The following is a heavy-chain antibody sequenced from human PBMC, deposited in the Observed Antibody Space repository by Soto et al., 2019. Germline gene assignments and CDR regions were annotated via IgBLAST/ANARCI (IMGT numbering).Heavy chain of an antibody. CDR1: GGSIRSYS. CDR2: IYFSGST. J-gene: IGHJ3*02. CDR3: ARGLVVIMDDAFDI. D-gene: IGHD3-22*01. Sequence: SATLSVTCTVSGGSIRSYSGNWRREPPGPGLERIRFIYFSGSTNYNPSLRSRATISVDTSKNQFSLKLSSVTAADTAVYYCARGLVVIMDDAFDIWGQGTMVT. V-gene: IGHV4-59*01.